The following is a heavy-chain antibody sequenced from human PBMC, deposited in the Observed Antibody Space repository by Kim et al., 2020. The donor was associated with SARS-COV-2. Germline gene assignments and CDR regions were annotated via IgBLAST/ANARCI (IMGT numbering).Heavy chain of an antibody. CDR3: ARIGYCSSTSCYTTLYNWFDP. Sequence: SETLSLTCTVSGGSISSSSYYWGWIRQPPGKGLEWIGSIYYSGSTYYNPSLKSRVTISVDTSKNQFSLKLSSVTAADTAVYYCARIGYCSSTSCYTTLYNWFDPWGQGTLVTVSS. CDR2: IYYSGST. D-gene: IGHD2-2*02. J-gene: IGHJ5*02. V-gene: IGHV4-39*01. CDR1: GGSISSSSYY.